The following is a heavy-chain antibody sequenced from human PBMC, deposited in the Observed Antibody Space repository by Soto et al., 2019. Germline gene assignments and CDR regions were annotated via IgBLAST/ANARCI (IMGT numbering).Heavy chain of an antibody. CDR1: GFIFSDHG. CDR2: IDEDGSTT. CDR3: ARVLYGFSYGKCDY. Sequence: GGSLRLSCAVSGFIFSDHGMNWVRQAPGKGLEWVSSIDEDGSTTHYADSVKGRFTISRDNSKNTLYLQMDSLRAEDTALYYCARVLYGFSYGKCDYWGQGTLVTVSS. D-gene: IGHD1-1*01. V-gene: IGHV3-23*01. J-gene: IGHJ4*02.